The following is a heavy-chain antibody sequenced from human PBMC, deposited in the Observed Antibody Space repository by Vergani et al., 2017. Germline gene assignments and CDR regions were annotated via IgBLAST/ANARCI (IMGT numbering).Heavy chain of an antibody. CDR3: ARDRAPSRGGTPYGMDV. CDR2: IYHSGST. V-gene: IGHV4-30-2*01. J-gene: IGHJ6*02. Sequence: QVQLQESGPGLVKPSGTLSLTCAVSGGSISSGGYSWSWIRQPPGKGLEWIGYIYHSGSTYYNPSLKSRVTISVDRSKNQFSLKLSSVTAADTAVYYCARDRAPSRGGTPYGMDVWGQGTTVTVSS. CDR1: GGSISSGGYS. D-gene: IGHD1-14*01.